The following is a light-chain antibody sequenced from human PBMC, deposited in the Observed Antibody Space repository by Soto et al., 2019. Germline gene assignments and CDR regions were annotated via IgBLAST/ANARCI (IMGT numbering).Light chain of an antibody. J-gene: IGLJ2*01. CDR3: SSYAASYTVV. V-gene: IGLV2-11*01. CDR2: DVS. CDR1: SSDVGGYNY. Sequence: QSALTQPRSVSGSPGQSVTISCTGTSSDVGGYNYVSWYQQHPGKAPKLMIYDVSKRPSGVPDRFSSSKSGNTASLTISGLQAEDEADYYCSSYAASYTVVFGGGTKLTVL.